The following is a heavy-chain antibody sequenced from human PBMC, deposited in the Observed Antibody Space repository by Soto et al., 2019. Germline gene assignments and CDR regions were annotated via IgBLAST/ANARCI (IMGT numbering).Heavy chain of an antibody. V-gene: IGHV3-7*03. CDR3: ASSPHKDSRPDY. CDR2: IKYDGSEK. CDR1: GFTFSSYW. D-gene: IGHD3-22*01. Sequence: GGSLRLSCAASGFTFSSYWMSWVRQAPGRGLEWMANIKYDGSEKYYVDSVKGRLTISRDNAKNSLYLQMNSLRAEDTAVYYCASSPHKDSRPDYWGQGTLVTVST. J-gene: IGHJ4*02.